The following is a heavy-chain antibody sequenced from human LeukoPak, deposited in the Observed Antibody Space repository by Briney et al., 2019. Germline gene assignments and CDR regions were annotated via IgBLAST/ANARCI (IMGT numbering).Heavy chain of an antibody. D-gene: IGHD4-17*01. CDR2: IIPILGIA. CDR3: ERDTPNYGDFDY. V-gene: IGHV1-69*04. Sequence: GASVKVSCKASGGTFSSYAISWVRQAPGQGLEWMGRIIPILGIANYAQKFQGRVTITADKSTSTAYMELSSLRSEDNAVYYCERDTPNYGDFDYWGWGTLVIVSS. CDR1: GGTFSSYA. J-gene: IGHJ4*02.